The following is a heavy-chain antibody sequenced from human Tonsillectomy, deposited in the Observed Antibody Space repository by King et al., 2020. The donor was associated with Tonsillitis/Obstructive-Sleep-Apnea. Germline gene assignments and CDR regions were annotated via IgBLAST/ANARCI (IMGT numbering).Heavy chain of an antibody. D-gene: IGHD2-8*01. CDR3: AREGAVMNAFDI. Sequence: QLPESGPGLVKPSETLSLTCTVSGGSISSYYWSWIRQPPGKGLKCIGYIYYSGGTNYSPSLKSRVTISVDTSKNQVSLKLSSVTAADTAVYYCAREGAVMNAFDIWGQGTMVTVSS. J-gene: IGHJ3*02. CDR2: IYYSGGT. CDR1: GGSISSYY. V-gene: IGHV4-59*01.